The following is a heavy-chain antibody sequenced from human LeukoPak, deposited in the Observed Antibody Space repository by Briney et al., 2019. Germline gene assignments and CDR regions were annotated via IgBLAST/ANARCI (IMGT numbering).Heavy chain of an antibody. CDR1: GYTLTELS. D-gene: IGHD3-16*01. V-gene: IGHV1-24*01. Sequence: GASVKVSCKVSGYTLTELSMHWVRQAPGKGLEWMGGFDPEDGETIYAQKFQGRVTMTEDTSTDTAYMELSSLRSEDTAVYYCARGLIRRARGTYYYYYYMDVWGKGTTVTVSS. CDR3: ARGLIRRARGTYYYYYYMDV. CDR2: FDPEDGET. J-gene: IGHJ6*03.